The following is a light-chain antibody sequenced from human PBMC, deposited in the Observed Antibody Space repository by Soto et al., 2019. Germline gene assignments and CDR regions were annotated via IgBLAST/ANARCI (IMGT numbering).Light chain of an antibody. CDR1: QSVSSSY. Sequence: IVMTHSPGTLSLSPGERATLSCRASQSVSSSYLAWYQQKPGQAPRLLIYDASNRATGVPARFSGSRSGTDFTLTISSLEPEDFAVYFCQQRSEWPITFGQGTRLEIK. V-gene: IGKV3D-20*02. CDR2: DAS. CDR3: QQRSEWPIT. J-gene: IGKJ5*01.